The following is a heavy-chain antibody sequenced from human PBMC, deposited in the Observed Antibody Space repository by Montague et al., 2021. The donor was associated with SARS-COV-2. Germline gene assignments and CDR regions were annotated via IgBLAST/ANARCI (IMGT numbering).Heavy chain of an antibody. J-gene: IGHJ6*02. CDR2: IFHSGTI. Sequence: SETLSLTCRVSGDSISTSTWWTWVRQTPGKGLEWIGEIFHSGTINYNPSLKRRVSISVDKSNNQFSLLLSSLIAAATAVYYCATLARQTAAGTRYYFDLDVWGQGTTGVVSS. CDR1: GDSISTSTW. CDR3: ATLARQTAAGTRYYFDLDV. V-gene: IGHV4-4*02. D-gene: IGHD6-13*01.